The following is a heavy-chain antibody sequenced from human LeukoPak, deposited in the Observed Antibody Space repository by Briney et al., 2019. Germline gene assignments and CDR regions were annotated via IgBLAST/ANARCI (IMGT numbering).Heavy chain of an antibody. CDR3: AREGLTTIGVIDV. V-gene: IGHV4-59*01. J-gene: IGHJ6*03. D-gene: IGHD1-1*01. CDR1: GASNGSYY. Sequence: SETLSLTCSVSGASNGSYYWIWIRQRPGEGPEWLGTIYYSGNTKYNSSLKSRVSILADTSNNQFSLRLSSVTAADTAVYYCAREGLTTIGVIDVWGKGTTVTVSS. CDR2: IYYSGNT.